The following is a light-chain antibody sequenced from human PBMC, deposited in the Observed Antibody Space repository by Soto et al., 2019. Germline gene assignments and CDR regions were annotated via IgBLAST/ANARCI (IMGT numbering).Light chain of an antibody. V-gene: IGLV2-23*02. CDR2: EVS. Sequence: QSVLTQPASVSGSPGQSITISCTGTSSDVGSYNLVSWYQQHPGKAPKLMIYEVSKRPSGVSNRFSGSKSGNPASLTISGLQAGDEADYYCCSYAGSSTHFVFGTGTKLTVL. J-gene: IGLJ1*01. CDR3: CSYAGSSTHFV. CDR1: SSDVGSYNL.